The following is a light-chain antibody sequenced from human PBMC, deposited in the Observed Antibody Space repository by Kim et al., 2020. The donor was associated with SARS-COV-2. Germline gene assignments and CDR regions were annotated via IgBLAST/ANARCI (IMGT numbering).Light chain of an antibody. CDR1: SSNIENNY. CDR2: DND. Sequence: GQKVTISCSGSSSNIENNYVSWYHQLPGTTPKLLIYDNDKRPSGIPDRFSGSKSGTSATLGIAALQTGDEAVYYCGTWDNKLSAGVFGGGTQLTVL. CDR3: GTWDNKLSAGV. J-gene: IGLJ2*01. V-gene: IGLV1-51*01.